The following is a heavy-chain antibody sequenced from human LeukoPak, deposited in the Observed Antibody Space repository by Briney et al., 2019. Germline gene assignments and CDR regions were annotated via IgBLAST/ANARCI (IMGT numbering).Heavy chain of an antibody. CDR2: FDPEDGET. V-gene: IGHV1-24*01. CDR1: GYTLTGLS. J-gene: IGHJ4*02. CDR3: ATSSHPADLLRGDY. Sequence: ASVKVSCKVSGYTLTGLSMHLVRQAPGKALEWMGGFDPEDGETIYAQKFQGRVTMTEDTSTDTAYMELSSLRSEDTAVYYCATSSHPADLLRGDYWGQGTLVTVSS.